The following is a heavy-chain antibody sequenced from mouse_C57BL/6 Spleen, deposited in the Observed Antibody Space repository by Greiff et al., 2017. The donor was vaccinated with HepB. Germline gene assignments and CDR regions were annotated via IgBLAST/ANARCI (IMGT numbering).Heavy chain of an antibody. D-gene: IGHD1-1*01. V-gene: IGHV14-1*01. CDR1: GFNIKDYY. J-gene: IGHJ2*01. Sequence: VQLQQSGAELVRPGASVKLSCTASGFNIKDYYMHWVKQRPEQGLEWIGRIDPEDGDTESAPKFQGKATMPADTSSNTASLQLSSLTSEDTAVYYCTNYPAITTVPYFDYWGQGTTLTVSS. CDR3: TNYPAITTVPYFDY. CDR2: IDPEDGDT.